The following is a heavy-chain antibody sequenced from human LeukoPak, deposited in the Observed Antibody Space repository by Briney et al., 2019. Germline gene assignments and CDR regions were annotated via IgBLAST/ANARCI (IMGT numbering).Heavy chain of an antibody. Sequence: PGGSLRLSCAASGFTLTNNNMNWVRQAPGKGLEWVSSIDTSSTYIYFADSVKGRFTISRDNAQNSLYLQMNSLRAEDTAVYYCARDTPYSSLPEGGELWGQGTLVTVSS. CDR2: IDTSSTYI. V-gene: IGHV3-21*01. CDR1: GFTLTNNN. CDR3: ARDTPYSSLPEGGEL. J-gene: IGHJ4*02. D-gene: IGHD6-13*01.